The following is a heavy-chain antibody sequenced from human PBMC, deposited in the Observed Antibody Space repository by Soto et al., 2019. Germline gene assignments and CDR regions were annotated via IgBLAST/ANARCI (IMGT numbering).Heavy chain of an antibody. J-gene: IGHJ5*02. D-gene: IGHD6-19*01. V-gene: IGHV3-30-3*01. CDR2: ISYDGSNK. CDR1: GFTFSSYA. CDR3: ARGGYGSRPSNWFDP. Sequence: QVPLVESGGGVVQPGRSLRLSCAASGFTFSSYAMHWVRQAPGKGLEWVAVISYDGSNKYYADSVKGRFTISRDNSKNTLYLQMNSLRAEDTAVYYCARGGYGSRPSNWFDPWGQGTLVTVSS.